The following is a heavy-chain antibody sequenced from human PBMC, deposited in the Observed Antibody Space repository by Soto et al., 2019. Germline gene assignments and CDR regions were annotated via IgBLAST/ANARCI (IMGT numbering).Heavy chain of an antibody. CDR1: GFTFSTYA. V-gene: IGHV3-23*01. Sequence: PGGSLRLSCAASGFTFSTYAMTWVRQAPGKGLEWVSAISASGGSTYYADSVKGRFTISRDNSKNTLYLQMNSLRVEDTAVYYCAKVGCRATGRGAFAIWGQGTRVTVSS. CDR3: AKVGCRATGRGAFAI. D-gene: IGHD2-15*01. CDR2: ISASGGST. J-gene: IGHJ3*02.